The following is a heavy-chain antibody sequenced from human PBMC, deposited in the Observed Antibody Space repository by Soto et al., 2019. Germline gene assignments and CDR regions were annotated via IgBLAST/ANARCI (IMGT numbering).Heavy chain of an antibody. Sequence: GGSLRLSCAASGFTFSNYAMTWVRQAPGKGLEWVSAITGSGGSTYYADSVKGRFTISRDNSKNTLYLQMNSLRAEDTAVYYCAKAGYSSSSLYGYWGQGTLVTVSS. CDR1: GFTFSNYA. J-gene: IGHJ4*02. V-gene: IGHV3-23*01. D-gene: IGHD6-6*01. CDR3: AKAGYSSSSLYGY. CDR2: ITGSGGST.